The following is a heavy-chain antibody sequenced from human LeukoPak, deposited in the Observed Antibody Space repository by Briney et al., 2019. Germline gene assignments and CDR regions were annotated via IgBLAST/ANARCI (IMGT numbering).Heavy chain of an antibody. J-gene: IGHJ4*02. CDR3: AKDYYYDSSGYTYFDY. CDR1: GFTFNDYA. V-gene: IGHV3-9*03. CDR2: ISWNSGTI. D-gene: IGHD3-22*01. Sequence: PVGSLRLSCVATGFTFNDYAMHWVRQAPGKGLGWGSGISWNSGTIGYADSVKGRFTISRDNAKNSLYLQMNSLRAEDMAFYYCAKDYYYDSSGYTYFDYWGQGALVTVSS.